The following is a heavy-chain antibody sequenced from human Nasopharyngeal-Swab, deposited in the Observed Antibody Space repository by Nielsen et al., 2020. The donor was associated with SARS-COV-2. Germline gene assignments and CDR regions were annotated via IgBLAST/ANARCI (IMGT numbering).Heavy chain of an antibody. J-gene: IGHJ2*01. D-gene: IGHD3-3*01. CDR3: ARQESGRTIYYWYFDL. Sequence: SETLSLTCTVSGGSVSSSSYYWGWIRQPPGKGLEWIGTIYYSGSTYYNPSLKSRVTIFVDTSKNQFSLKLSSVTAADTAVYYCARQESGRTIYYWYFDLWGRGTLVTVSS. V-gene: IGHV4-39*01. CDR2: IYYSGST. CDR1: GGSVSSSSYY.